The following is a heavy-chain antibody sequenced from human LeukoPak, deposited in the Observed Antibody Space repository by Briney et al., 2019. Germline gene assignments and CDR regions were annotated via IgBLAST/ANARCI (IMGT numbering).Heavy chain of an antibody. Sequence: PGRSLRLSCAASGFTFSSYGMHWVRQAPGKGLEWVAIIWYDGSTKYYADSVKGRFTISRDNSKNTLYLQMNSLRAEDTAVNYCAREDGYNYPKPFDYWGQGTLVTVSS. D-gene: IGHD5-24*01. CDR1: GFTFSSYG. CDR3: AREDGYNYPKPFDY. V-gene: IGHV3-33*01. CDR2: IWYDGSTK. J-gene: IGHJ4*02.